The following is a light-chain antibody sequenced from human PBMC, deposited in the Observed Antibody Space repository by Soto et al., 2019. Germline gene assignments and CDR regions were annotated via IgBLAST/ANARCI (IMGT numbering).Light chain of an antibody. J-gene: IGKJ1*01. CDR3: QQYGSSPWT. Sequence: EIVLTQSPATLSSSPGERATLSCRASQTVNSRLAWYQHKPGQAPRLLIDGASSRATGIPDRFSGSGSGTDLTLTISRLEPEDFAVYYCQQYGSSPWTFGQGTKVDIK. CDR2: GAS. CDR1: QTVNSR. V-gene: IGKV3-20*01.